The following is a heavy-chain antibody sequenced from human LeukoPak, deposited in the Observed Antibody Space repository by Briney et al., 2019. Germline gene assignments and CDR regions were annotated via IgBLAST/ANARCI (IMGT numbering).Heavy chain of an antibody. V-gene: IGHV1-2*02. J-gene: IGHJ4*02. Sequence: GASVKVSCKASEYTFTGYYIHWVRQAPGQGLEWMGWINPNSGGTSYAQKFQGRVTMTRDTSISTAYMELSRLRSDDTAVYYCARDCFTANDYWGQGTLVTVSS. D-gene: IGHD2-21*02. CDR3: ARDCFTANDY. CDR2: INPNSGGT. CDR1: EYTFTGYY.